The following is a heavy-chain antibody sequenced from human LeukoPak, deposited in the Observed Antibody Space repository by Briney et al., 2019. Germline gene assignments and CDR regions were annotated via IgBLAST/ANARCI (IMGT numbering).Heavy chain of an antibody. CDR3: ARILGSSWPTYYFDY. CDR2: INPNNGGT. CDR1: GYTFTGYY. J-gene: IGHJ4*02. Sequence: ASVKVSCKASGYTFTGYYMHWVRQTPGQGLEWMGWINPNNGGTNFAQKFQGRVTMTRDTSISTAYMELSRLRSDDTAVYYCARILGSSWPTYYFDYWGQGTLVTVSS. V-gene: IGHV1-2*02. D-gene: IGHD6-13*01.